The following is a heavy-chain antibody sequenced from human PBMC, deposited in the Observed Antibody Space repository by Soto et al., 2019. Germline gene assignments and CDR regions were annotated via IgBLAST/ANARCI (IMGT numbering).Heavy chain of an antibody. CDR2: IYYSGST. D-gene: IGHD2-2*01. Sequence: SETLSLTCTVSGGSISSYYWSWIRQPPGKGLEWIGYIYYSGSTKYNPSLKSRVTISVDTSKNQFSLKLNSVTAADTAVYYCARQSCRSTSCYSWVSWFDPWGQGTLVTVSS. V-gene: IGHV4-59*08. CDR1: GGSISSYY. J-gene: IGHJ5*02. CDR3: ARQSCRSTSCYSWVSWFDP.